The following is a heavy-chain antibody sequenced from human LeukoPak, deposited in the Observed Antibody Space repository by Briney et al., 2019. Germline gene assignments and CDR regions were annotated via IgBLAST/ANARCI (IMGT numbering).Heavy chain of an antibody. Sequence: GASVKVSCKASGCSFTSYAISWVRQAPGQGLEWMGWISGYNGNTNYAQNLQGRVTLTTDTSTSTAYMELRSLRFDDTAVYYCARDHAEYSSSLIDYWGQGTLVTVSS. CDR3: ARDHAEYSSSLIDY. J-gene: IGHJ4*02. CDR2: ISGYNGNT. CDR1: GCSFTSYA. D-gene: IGHD6-6*01. V-gene: IGHV1-18*01.